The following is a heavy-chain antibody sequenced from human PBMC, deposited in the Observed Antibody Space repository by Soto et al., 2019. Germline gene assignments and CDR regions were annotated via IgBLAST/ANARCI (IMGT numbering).Heavy chain of an antibody. CDR1: VDSFSSGDYY. CDR3: ARVPIDTYMIYWSDP. D-gene: IGHD3-16*01. Sequence: ESLSLTCTVSVDSFSSGDYYWTWILQPPGKGLEWVGHIYFSGRTNYIPSLESRVTISLDTSKNQFSLKLTSVTAADTAVYYCARVPIDTYMIYWSDPWGQGTLVTVSS. CDR2: IYFSGRT. V-gene: IGHV4-61*08. J-gene: IGHJ5*02.